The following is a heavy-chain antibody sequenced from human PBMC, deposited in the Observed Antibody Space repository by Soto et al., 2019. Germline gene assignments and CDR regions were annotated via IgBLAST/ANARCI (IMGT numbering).Heavy chain of an antibody. J-gene: IGHJ6*02. V-gene: IGHV1-46*01. CDR3: ARDARPFADTVMDV. Sequence: ALVKVSCKASGYTFTSYYIHWVREAPGQGLEWMGIINPSGGSTSYAQKFQGRVTMTRDTSTSTVYMELSSLRSEDTAVYYCARDARPFADTVMDVWGQGTTVTVSS. CDR1: GYTFTSYY. CDR2: INPSGGST. D-gene: IGHD2-15*01.